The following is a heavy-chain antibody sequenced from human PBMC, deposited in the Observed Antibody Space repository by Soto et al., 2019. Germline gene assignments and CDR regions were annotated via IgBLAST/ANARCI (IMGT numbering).Heavy chain of an antibody. Sequence: SVKVSCKASGGTFSSYAISWVRQAPGQGLEWMGGIIPIFGTANYAQKFQGKVTITADESTSTAYKELSNLRSEDTAVYYCARESRYCSGGSCYFLPGIDYWGQGTLVTVSS. D-gene: IGHD2-15*01. J-gene: IGHJ4*02. CDR3: ARESRYCSGGSCYFLPGIDY. V-gene: IGHV1-69*13. CDR1: GGTFSSYA. CDR2: IIPIFGTA.